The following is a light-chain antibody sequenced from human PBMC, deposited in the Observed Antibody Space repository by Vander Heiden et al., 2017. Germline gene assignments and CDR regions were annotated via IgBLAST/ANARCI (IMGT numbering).Light chain of an antibody. V-gene: IGLV1-47*02. J-gene: IGLJ3*02. CDR2: SNN. CDR1: SSNIGSNY. Sequence: QSVLTQPPSASGTPGQRVTISCSGSSSNIGSNYVYWYQQLPGTAPKLLIYSNNQRPSGVPDRFSGSKSGTSASLAISGPRSEDEADYYCAAWDDSLSGPVFGGGTKLTVL. CDR3: AAWDDSLSGPV.